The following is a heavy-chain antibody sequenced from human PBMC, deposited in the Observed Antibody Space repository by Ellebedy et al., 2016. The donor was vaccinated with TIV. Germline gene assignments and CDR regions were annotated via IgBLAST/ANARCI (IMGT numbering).Heavy chain of an antibody. J-gene: IGHJ6*03. CDR1: GFSLSTYA. Sequence: GESLKISCAASGFSLSTYAMSWVRQAPGKGLEWVSTITNSGGTTRYADSVKGRFTISRDNSKNTLSLQMNSLRAEDTALYYCAKVGNYYGSGYYYYYYMDVWGKGSTVTVSS. CDR3: AKVGNYYGSGYYYYYYMDV. CDR2: ITNSGGTT. V-gene: IGHV3-23*01. D-gene: IGHD3-10*01.